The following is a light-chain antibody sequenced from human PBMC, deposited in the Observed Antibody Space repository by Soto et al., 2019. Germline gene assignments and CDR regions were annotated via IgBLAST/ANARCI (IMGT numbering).Light chain of an antibody. V-gene: IGLV2-23*01. CDR3: CSHAGSDTYV. CDR1: SSTVGGFNV. Sequence: QSALTQPASVSGSPGQSITISCTGTSSTVGGFNVVSWYQHYPGKAPQLMIYEGFKRPSGVSSRFSGSKSGNTASLTISGLQAGDEAEYHCCSHAGSDTYVFGSGTKLTVL. J-gene: IGLJ1*01. CDR2: EGF.